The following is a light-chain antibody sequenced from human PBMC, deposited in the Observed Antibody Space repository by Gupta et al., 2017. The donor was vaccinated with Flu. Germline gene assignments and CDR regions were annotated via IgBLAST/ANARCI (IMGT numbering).Light chain of an antibody. CDR2: DNS. V-gene: IGLV1-51*01. J-gene: IGLJ2*01. CDR1: SSNIGKNS. CDR3: ETWDRSLNSVV. Sequence: QSVLTQPPSVSAAPGQKVTISCSGRSSNIGKNSVSWFQQVPGKAPKLLIYDNSKRPSGIPDRVAGSKSDTSATSATLDITGLQTGDEADYYCETWDRSLNSVVFGGGTKLTV.